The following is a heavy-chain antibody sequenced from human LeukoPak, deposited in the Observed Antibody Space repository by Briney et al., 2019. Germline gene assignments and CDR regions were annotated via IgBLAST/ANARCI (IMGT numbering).Heavy chain of an antibody. Sequence: GGSLRLSCAASGFTFSSYWMSWVRQAPGKGLEWVANIKQDGSEKYYVDSVRGRFTISRDNAKNSLYLQMNSLRAEDTAVYYCARDQRYCSSSSCPWEPFDYWGQGTLVTVSS. V-gene: IGHV3-7*05. CDR2: IKQDGSEK. CDR3: ARDQRYCSSSSCPWEPFDY. CDR1: GFTFSSYW. D-gene: IGHD2-2*01. J-gene: IGHJ4*02.